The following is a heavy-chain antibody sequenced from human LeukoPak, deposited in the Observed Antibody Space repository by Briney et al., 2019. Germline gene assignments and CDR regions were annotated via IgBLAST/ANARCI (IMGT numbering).Heavy chain of an antibody. Sequence: GESLKISCKGSGYSLTSYWIGWVRQLPGKGLEWMGIIYPGDSNTRYSPSFQGQVTISADKSISTAYLQWSSLKASDTAMYYCARGAIAAAPPYFDYWGQGTLVTVSS. J-gene: IGHJ4*02. D-gene: IGHD6-13*01. CDR3: ARGAIAAAPPYFDY. V-gene: IGHV5-51*01. CDR1: GYSLTSYW. CDR2: IYPGDSNT.